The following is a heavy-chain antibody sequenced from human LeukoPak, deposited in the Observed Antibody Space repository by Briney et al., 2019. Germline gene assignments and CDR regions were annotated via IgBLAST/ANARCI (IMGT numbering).Heavy chain of an antibody. CDR2: ITNDGSST. J-gene: IGHJ4*02. CDR1: GLTFSSHW. D-gene: IGHD6-19*01. Sequence: GGSLRLSCAASGLTFSSHWMHWVRQAPGKGLVWVSRITNDGSSTTYADSVKGRFTISRDNAKNMLYLQVNSLRAEDTAVYYCAKDLFPAVAGTADYWGQGTLVTVSS. CDR3: AKDLFPAVAGTADY. V-gene: IGHV3-74*01.